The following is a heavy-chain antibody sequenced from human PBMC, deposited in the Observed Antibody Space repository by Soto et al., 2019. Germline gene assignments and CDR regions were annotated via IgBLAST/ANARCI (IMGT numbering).Heavy chain of an antibody. CDR2: IYWDDDK. V-gene: IGHV2-5*02. D-gene: IGHD3-3*01. CDR1: GFSLTTSGVG. J-gene: IGHJ4*02. Sequence: QITLNESGPPVVRPTETLTLTCRFSGFSLTTSGVGVGWIRQSPGKAPEWLALIYWDDDKRYSASLKSRLTITIDTSKNQVVLTVSDLDPTDTATYYCAHRVLRTVFGLVTTTAIYFDFWGQGTPVAVSS. CDR3: AHRVLRTVFGLVTTTAIYFDF.